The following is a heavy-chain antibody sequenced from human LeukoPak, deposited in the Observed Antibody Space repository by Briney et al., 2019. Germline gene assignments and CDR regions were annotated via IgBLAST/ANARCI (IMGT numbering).Heavy chain of an antibody. CDR3: ARTPRANLEWLPSFDY. CDR2: IKQDGSEK. CDR1: GSTFSSYS. Sequence: GGSLRLSCAASGSTFSSYSMNWARQAPGKGLEWVANIKQDGSEKYYVDSVKGRFTISRDNAKSTLYLQMNSLRAEDTAVYYCARTPRANLEWLPSFDYWGQGTLVTVSS. V-gene: IGHV3-7*03. J-gene: IGHJ4*02. D-gene: IGHD3-3*01.